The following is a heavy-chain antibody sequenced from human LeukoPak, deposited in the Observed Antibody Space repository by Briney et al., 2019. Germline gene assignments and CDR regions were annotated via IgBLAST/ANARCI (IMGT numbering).Heavy chain of an antibody. CDR1: GFTFSPYW. J-gene: IGHJ4*02. CDR2: IKPDGSGK. CDR3: VRLGDSSGYYDY. Sequence: PGGSLRLSCAASGFTFSPYWISWVRQAPGKGLEWVASIKPDGSGKYYVDSVKGRFTISRDNAKNALYLQLNSLRAEDTAVYFCVRLGDSSGYYDYWGQGTVVTVSS. V-gene: IGHV3-7*01. D-gene: IGHD3-22*01.